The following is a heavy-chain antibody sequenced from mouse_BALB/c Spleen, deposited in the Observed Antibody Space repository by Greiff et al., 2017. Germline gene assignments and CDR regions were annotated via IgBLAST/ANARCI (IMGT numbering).Heavy chain of an antibody. D-gene: IGHD4-1*01. Sequence: QVQLQQPGAELVKPGASVKLSCKASGYTFTSYWMHWVKQRPGQGLEWIGEINPSNGRTNYNEKFKSKATLTVDKSSSTAYMQLSSLTSEDSAVYYCARLTGTVVDYWGQGTTLTVS. CDR3: ARLTGTVVDY. CDR1: GYTFTSYW. V-gene: IGHV1S81*02. J-gene: IGHJ2*01. CDR2: INPSNGRT.